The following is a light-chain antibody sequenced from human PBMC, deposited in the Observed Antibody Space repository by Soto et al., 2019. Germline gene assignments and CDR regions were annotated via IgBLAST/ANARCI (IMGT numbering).Light chain of an antibody. J-gene: IGLJ3*02. CDR2: DTS. CDR3: LLSHGRARV. Sequence: QAVVTQEPLLTVSPGGTVTLTCGSNTGAVTGGHYPYWFQRKPGQAPRTLIYDTSNKHSWTPARFSGSLLGGKAALTLSGAQPEDEAEYYCLLSHGRARVFGGGTKVTVL. V-gene: IGLV7-46*01. CDR1: TGAVTGGHY.